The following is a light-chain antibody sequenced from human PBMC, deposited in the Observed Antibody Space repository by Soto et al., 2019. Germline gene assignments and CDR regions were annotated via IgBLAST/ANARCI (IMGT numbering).Light chain of an antibody. Sequence: QSVLTQPASVSGSPGQSITISCTGTSSVVGGYNYVSWYQQHPDKAPQLMIFDVSNRPSGISDRFSGSKSGNTASLTISGLQAEDEADYYCSSYTSTNTLVFGGGTKVTVL. CDR3: SSYTSTNTLV. CDR2: DVS. CDR1: SSVVGGYNY. J-gene: IGLJ2*01. V-gene: IGLV2-14*03.